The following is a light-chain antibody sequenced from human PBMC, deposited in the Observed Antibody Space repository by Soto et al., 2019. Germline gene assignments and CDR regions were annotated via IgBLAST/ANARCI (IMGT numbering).Light chain of an antibody. V-gene: IGLV2-8*01. Sequence: QSALTQPPSASGSPGQSVTISCTGNRSDIGGYNYVSWYQQHPGKAHKFIIYEVNKRPSGVPDRFSGSKSGNTASLTVSGLHAEDEADYYCSSYAGANNLIFGGGTKLTVL. J-gene: IGLJ2*01. CDR1: RSDIGGYNY. CDR3: SSYAGANNLI. CDR2: EVN.